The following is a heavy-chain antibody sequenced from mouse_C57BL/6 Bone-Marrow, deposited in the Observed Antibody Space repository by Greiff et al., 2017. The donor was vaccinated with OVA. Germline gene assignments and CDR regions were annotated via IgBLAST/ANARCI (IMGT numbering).Heavy chain of an antibody. V-gene: IGHV1-26*01. J-gene: IGHJ1*03. CDR1: GYTFTDYY. D-gene: IGHD1-1*01. CDR3: ARMAYYYGSSQYFDV. CDR2: INPNNGGT. Sequence: VQLQQSGPELVKPGASVKISCKASGYTFTDYYMNWVKQSHGKSLEWIGDINPNNGGTSYNQKFKGKATLTVDKSSSTAYMELRSLTSEDSAVYYCARMAYYYGSSQYFDVWGTGTTVTVSS.